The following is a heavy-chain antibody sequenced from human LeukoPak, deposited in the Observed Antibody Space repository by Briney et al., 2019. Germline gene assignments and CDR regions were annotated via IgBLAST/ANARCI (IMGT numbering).Heavy chain of an antibody. CDR3: ARVSVAGLS. CDR1: GFTFSSYA. Sequence: PGGSLRLSFAASGFTFSSYAMHWVRQAPGKGLEYVTGINSDGDSAYYADSVKGRFAISRDNSKNTLYLQMGSLRPEDMAVYYCARVSVAGLSWGQGTLVTVSS. D-gene: IGHD6-19*01. V-gene: IGHV3-64*02. CDR2: INSDGDSA. J-gene: IGHJ4*02.